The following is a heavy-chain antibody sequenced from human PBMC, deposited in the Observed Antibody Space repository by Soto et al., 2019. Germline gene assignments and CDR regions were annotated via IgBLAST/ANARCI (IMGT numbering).Heavy chain of an antibody. CDR3: ARDLRSYDRNDFYSNVRGY. J-gene: IGHJ4*02. D-gene: IGHD3-10*01. CDR1: GYTFSNYG. Sequence: QLQLVQSGPEVKTPGSSLKVSCKASGYTFSNYGLIWVRQAPGQGLEWMPRISGYTGRRNYAQKFQGRVTLTSATLKTGAYVELRSLKSDGTLINSWARDLRSYDRNDFYSNVRGYWGQKSLVTVSS. V-gene: IGHV1-18*01. CDR2: ISGYTGRR.